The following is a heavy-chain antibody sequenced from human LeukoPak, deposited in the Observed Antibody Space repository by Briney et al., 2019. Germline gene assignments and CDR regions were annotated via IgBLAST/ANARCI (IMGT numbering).Heavy chain of an antibody. CDR1: GGTFSSYA. Sequence: ASVKVSCKASGGTFSSYAISWVRQAPGQGLEWMGGIIPIFGTANYAQKLQGRVTMTTDTSTSTAYMELRSLRSDDTAVYYCARDYKAYSSGWHTFDYWGQGTLVTVSS. D-gene: IGHD6-19*01. CDR2: IIPIFGTA. V-gene: IGHV1-69*05. J-gene: IGHJ4*02. CDR3: ARDYKAYSSGWHTFDY.